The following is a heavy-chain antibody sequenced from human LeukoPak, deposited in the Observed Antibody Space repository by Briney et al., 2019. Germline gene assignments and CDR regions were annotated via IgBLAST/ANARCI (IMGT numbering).Heavy chain of an antibody. Sequence: GRSLRLSCAASGFTFSSYGMHWVRQAPGKGLEWVALISYDGSNKYYADSVKGRFTISRDNSKNTLYLQMNSPRAEDTAVYYCAKEYLIWFGDFDAFDIWGQGTMVTVSS. D-gene: IGHD3-10*01. J-gene: IGHJ3*02. CDR3: AKEYLIWFGDFDAFDI. CDR2: ISYDGSNK. V-gene: IGHV3-30*18. CDR1: GFTFSSYG.